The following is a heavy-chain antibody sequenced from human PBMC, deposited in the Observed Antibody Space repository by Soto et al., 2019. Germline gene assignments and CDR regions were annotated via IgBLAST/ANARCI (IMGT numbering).Heavy chain of an antibody. CDR2: IYSGGSE. CDR1: GFTVRSNY. CDR3: ARDLGVTRDY. J-gene: IGHJ4*02. V-gene: IGHV3-53*04. D-gene: IGHD4-17*01. Sequence: EVQLVESGGGLVQPGGSLRLYCSASGFTVRSNYMSWVRQAPGKGREWVSVIYSGGSEYYADSVKGRFTISRHNAKNALYLQMNSLRAEDTAVYYWARDLGVTRDYWGQGTLVTVSS.